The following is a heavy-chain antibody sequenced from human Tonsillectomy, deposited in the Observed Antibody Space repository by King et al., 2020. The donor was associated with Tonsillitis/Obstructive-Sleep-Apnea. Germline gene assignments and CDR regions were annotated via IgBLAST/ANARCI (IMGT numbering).Heavy chain of an antibody. CDR3: AKDEEQQLVIRYWIY. CDR2: ISWNSGSI. J-gene: IGHJ4*02. V-gene: IGHV3-9*01. CDR1: GFTFDDYA. D-gene: IGHD6-13*01. Sequence: QLVQSGGGLVQPGRSLRLSCAASGFTFDDYAMHWVRQAPGKGLEWVSGISWNSGSIGYADSVKGRFTISRDNAKNSLYLQMNSLRAEDTALYYCAKDEEQQLVIRYWIYWGQGTLVTVSS.